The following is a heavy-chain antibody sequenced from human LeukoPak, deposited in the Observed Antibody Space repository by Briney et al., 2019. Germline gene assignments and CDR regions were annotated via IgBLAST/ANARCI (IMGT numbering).Heavy chain of an antibody. V-gene: IGHV1-2*02. D-gene: IGHD6-19*01. CDR2: INPKSGGT. CDR3: ARGPRIAVAGTSY. Sequence: ASVKVSCKASGYTFTGYYMHWVRQAPGQGLEWMGWINPKSGGTNYAQTFQGRVAMTRDTSISTAYMEVSRLRSGDTAIYYCARGPRIAVAGTSYWGQGTLVTVPS. J-gene: IGHJ4*02. CDR1: GYTFTGYY.